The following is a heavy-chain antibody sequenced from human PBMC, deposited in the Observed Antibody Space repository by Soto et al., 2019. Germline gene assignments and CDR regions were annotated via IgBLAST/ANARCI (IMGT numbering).Heavy chain of an antibody. CDR1: GFTFSNYW. J-gene: IGHJ4*02. Sequence: EVQLVESGGGLVQPGGSLRLSCAGSGFTFSNYWMHWVRQAPGKGLEWVSRIDHDGPTDYADSVRGRFTISRDNAENTLYLQMNSLIPEDTAVYYCVSDSHGDYWGQGTLVTVSS. CDR2: IDHDGPT. V-gene: IGHV3-74*01. CDR3: VSDSHGDY.